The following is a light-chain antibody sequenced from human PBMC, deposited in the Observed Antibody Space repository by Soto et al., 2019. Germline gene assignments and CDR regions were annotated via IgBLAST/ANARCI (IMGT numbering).Light chain of an antibody. Sequence: QSVLTHPPSVSGAPGHRVSISCTGSTSNIGAPYDVHWYQHLPGAASKLLIYGDNNRPSGVPDRFSGSKSGTSASLAITSLQAEDEADYYCQSYDISLHNYVFGTGTKVTVL. CDR2: GDN. CDR1: TSNIGAPYD. J-gene: IGLJ1*01. CDR3: QSYDISLHNYV. V-gene: IGLV1-40*01.